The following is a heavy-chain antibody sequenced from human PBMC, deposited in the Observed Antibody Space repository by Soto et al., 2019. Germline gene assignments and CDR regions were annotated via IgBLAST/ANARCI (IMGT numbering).Heavy chain of an antibody. J-gene: IGHJ5*02. V-gene: IGHV4-30-2*01. D-gene: IGHD2-2*02. Sequence: PSETLSLTCAVSGGSINSGGYSWSWIRQPPGKGLEWIGYIYHSGSTYYNPSLKSRVTISVDRSKNQFSLKLSSVTAADTAVYYCARSVLVPAAINWFDPWGQGTLVTV. CDR3: ARSVLVPAAINWFDP. CDR2: IYHSGST. CDR1: GGSINSGGYS.